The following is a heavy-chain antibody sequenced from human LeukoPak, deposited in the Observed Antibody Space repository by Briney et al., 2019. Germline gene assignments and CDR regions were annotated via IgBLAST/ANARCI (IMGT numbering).Heavy chain of an antibody. CDR2: INHSGST. CDR1: GGSFSGYY. CDR3: ARGRNIGGLLRWFDP. Sequence: SETLSLTCAVYGGSFSGYYWSWIRQPPGKGLEWIGEINHSGSTNYNPSLKSRVTISVDTSKNQFSLKLSSVTAADTAVYYCARGRNIGGLLRWFDPWGQGTLVTVSS. D-gene: IGHD1-26*01. V-gene: IGHV4-34*01. J-gene: IGHJ5*02.